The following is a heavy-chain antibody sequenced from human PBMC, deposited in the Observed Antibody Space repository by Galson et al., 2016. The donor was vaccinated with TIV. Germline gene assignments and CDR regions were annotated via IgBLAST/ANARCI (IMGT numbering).Heavy chain of an antibody. CDR3: ARDRRFCGNECFLHYYYGMDV. V-gene: IGHV3-66*02. CDR1: TFTVNNNY. CDR2: ISGGGAT. D-gene: IGHD4-23*01. Sequence: SLRLSCAASTFTVNNNYMSWVRLAPGRGLEWVSIISGGGATNYADSVKGRFTISRDNSKNVLYLQMSRLRVADTALYYCARDRRFCGNECFLHYYYGMDVWGQGTPVTVSS. J-gene: IGHJ6*02.